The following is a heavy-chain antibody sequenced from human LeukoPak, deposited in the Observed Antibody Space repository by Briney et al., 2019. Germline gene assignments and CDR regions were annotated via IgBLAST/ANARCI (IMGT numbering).Heavy chain of an antibody. CDR1: GFTLSSYA. J-gene: IGHJ4*02. V-gene: IGHV3-7*01. CDR3: ARDIVVVTAILDY. CDR2: IKQDGSEK. Sequence: PGGSLRLSCAASGFTLSSYAMSWVRQAPGKGLEWVANIKQDGSEKYYVDSVKGRFTISRDNAKNSLYLQMNSLRAEDTAVYYCARDIVVVTAILDYWGQGTLVTVSS. D-gene: IGHD2-21*02.